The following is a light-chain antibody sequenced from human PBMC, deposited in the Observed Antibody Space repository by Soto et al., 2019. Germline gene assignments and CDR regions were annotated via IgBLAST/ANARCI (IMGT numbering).Light chain of an antibody. CDR3: LQYSSYWT. CDR1: QSLSGL. V-gene: IGKV1-5*01. J-gene: IGKJ1*01. CDR2: VAS. Sequence: DIQMTQSPSTLSASVGDRVTITCRASQSLSGLLAWYQQKPGKSPKLLIYVASSLESGVPSRFSGSGSGTEFTLTISSLQPDDFATYFCLQYSSYWTFGQGTKVEIK.